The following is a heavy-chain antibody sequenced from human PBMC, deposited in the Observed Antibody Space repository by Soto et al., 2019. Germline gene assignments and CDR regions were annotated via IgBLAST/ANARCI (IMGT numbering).Heavy chain of an antibody. D-gene: IGHD1-26*01. CDR2: ISYDGSNE. CDR1: GFTFSSYG. V-gene: IGHV3-30*18. J-gene: IGHJ4*02. Sequence: QVQLVESGGGVVQPGRSLRLSCAASGFTFSSYGMHWVRQAPGKGLEWVALISYDGSNEYYADSVKCRFTISRDNSKNTLYLQMSSLRAEDTAVYYCAKDLWELAYYFDYWGQGTLVTVSS. CDR3: AKDLWELAYYFDY.